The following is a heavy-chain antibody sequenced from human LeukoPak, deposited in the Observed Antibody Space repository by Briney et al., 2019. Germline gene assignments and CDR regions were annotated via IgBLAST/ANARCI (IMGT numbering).Heavy chain of an antibody. CDR1: GGSFSGYY. CDR3: ARGYSYGYGDFDH. V-gene: IGHV4-34*01. CDR2: INHSGST. Sequence: SETLSLTCAVYGGSFSGYYWSWIRQPPGKGLEWIGEINHSGSTNYNPSLKSRVTISVDTSKNQFSLKLSSVTAADTAVYYCARGYSYGYGDFDHWGQGTLVTVSS. D-gene: IGHD5-18*01. J-gene: IGHJ4*02.